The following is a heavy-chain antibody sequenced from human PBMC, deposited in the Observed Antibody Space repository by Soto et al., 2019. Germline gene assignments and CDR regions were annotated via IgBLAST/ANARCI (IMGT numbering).Heavy chain of an antibody. J-gene: IGHJ4*02. CDR1: GFTFSSYA. V-gene: IGHV3-23*01. CDR3: AKRGYCSGGSCYREIDY. D-gene: IGHD2-15*01. Sequence: GGSLRLSCAASGFTFSSYAMSWVRQAPGKGLEWVSAISGSGGSTYYADSVKGRFTISRDNSKNTLYLQMNSLRAEDTAVYYCAKRGYCSGGSCYREIDYWGQGTLVTVSS. CDR2: ISGSGGST.